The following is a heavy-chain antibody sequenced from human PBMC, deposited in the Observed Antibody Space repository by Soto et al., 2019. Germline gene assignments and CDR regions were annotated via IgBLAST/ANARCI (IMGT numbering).Heavy chain of an antibody. V-gene: IGHV4-34*01. CDR1: GGSFSGYY. D-gene: IGHD3-3*01. Sequence: PSETLSLTCAVSGGSFSGYYWSWIRQPPGKGLEWIGEINHSGSTNYNPSLKSRVTISVDTSKNQFSLKLSSVTAADTAVYYCARGSLEWLLYWYFDLWGRGTLVTVSS. J-gene: IGHJ2*01. CDR3: ARGSLEWLLYWYFDL. CDR2: INHSGST.